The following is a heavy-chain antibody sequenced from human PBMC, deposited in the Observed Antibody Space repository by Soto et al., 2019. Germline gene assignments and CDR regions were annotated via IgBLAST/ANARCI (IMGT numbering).Heavy chain of an antibody. CDR3: ARVSGIYYYGMDV. CDR1: GGSISNSY. V-gene: IGHV4-59*12. J-gene: IGHJ6*02. CDR2: IYSSGST. Sequence: PSETLSLTCTVSGGSISNSYWSWIRQSPGKGLEWIGYIYSSGSTNYNPSLKSRVTISVDTSKNQFSLKLSSVTAADTAVYYCARVSGIYYYGMDVWGQGTTVTVSS. D-gene: IGHD3-10*01.